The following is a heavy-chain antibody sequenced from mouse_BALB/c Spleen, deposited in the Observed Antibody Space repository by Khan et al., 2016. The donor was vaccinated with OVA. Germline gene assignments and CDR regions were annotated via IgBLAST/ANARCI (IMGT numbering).Heavy chain of an antibody. CDR2: FRSVGST. CDR3: ARGGLPFAY. D-gene: IGHD2-13*01. J-gene: IGHJ3*01. V-gene: IGHV2-2*02. CDR1: GFSLSNYG. Sequence: QVQLQQSGPGLVQPSQSLSITCTVSGFSLSNYGVHWVRQSPGMGPEWLGVFRSVGSTDFNAAFISRLSTNKDNSKSQVFFKMNSLQTTDSAIYYCARGGLPFAYWGQGTLVTVSA.